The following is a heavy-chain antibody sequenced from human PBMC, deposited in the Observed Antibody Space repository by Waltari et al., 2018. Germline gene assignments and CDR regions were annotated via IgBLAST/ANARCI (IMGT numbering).Heavy chain of an antibody. V-gene: IGHV4-59*01. CDR1: GGSISSYY. J-gene: IGHJ4*02. D-gene: IGHD3-9*01. Sequence: QVQLQESGPGLVKPSETLSLTCTVSGGSISSYYSRWIRQPTGKGLEWIGYIYYSGSTNYNPSLKSRVTISVDTSKNQFSLKLSSVTAADTAVYYCASSYYDILTGYGGGGFDYWGQGTLVTVSS. CDR3: ASSYYDILTGYGGGGFDY. CDR2: IYYSGST.